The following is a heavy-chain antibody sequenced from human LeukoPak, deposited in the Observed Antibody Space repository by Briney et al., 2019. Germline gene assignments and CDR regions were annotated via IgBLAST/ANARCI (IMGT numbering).Heavy chain of an antibody. V-gene: IGHV1-69*13. CDR2: IIPIFGTA. J-gene: IGHJ6*03. Sequence: SVKVSCKASGGTFSSYAISWVRQAPGQGLEWMGGIIPIFGTANYAQKFQGRVTITADESTSTAYMELSSLRSEDTAVYYCATSQGIVVVPAPRSYYMDVWGKGTTVTVSS. CDR3: ATSQGIVVVPAPRSYYMDV. D-gene: IGHD2-2*01. CDR1: GGTFSSYA.